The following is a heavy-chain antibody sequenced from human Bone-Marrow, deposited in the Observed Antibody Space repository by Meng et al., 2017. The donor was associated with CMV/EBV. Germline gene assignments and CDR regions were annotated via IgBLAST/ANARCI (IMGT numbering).Heavy chain of an antibody. V-gene: IGHV3-23*03. CDR3: ARAAAVTGSYGYYHCGMDV. Sequence: GESLKFSCAASGFIFSGYAMSWVRQAPGKGLEWVSVNYSGGSSTYYADSVKGRFTISRDSSTSTLFLQMNSMRVEDTSVFYCARAAAVTGSYGYYHCGMDVWGQGTMVTVSS. J-gene: IGHJ6*02. CDR1: GFIFSGYA. CDR2: NYSGGSST. D-gene: IGHD3-10*01.